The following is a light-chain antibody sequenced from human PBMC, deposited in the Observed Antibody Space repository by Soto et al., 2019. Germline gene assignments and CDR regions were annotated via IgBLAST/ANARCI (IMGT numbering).Light chain of an antibody. J-gene: IGKJ5*01. CDR1: QSVSKY. V-gene: IGKV3-11*01. CDR2: DAS. CDR3: QQRSNWPIT. Sequence: EIVLTQSPATLSLSPGERATLSCRTSQSVSKYFAWYQQKPGRAPRLLIYDASSRATGIPARFIGSESGKDFTLTISSLEHEDFAIYYCQQRSNWPITFGQGTRLEIK.